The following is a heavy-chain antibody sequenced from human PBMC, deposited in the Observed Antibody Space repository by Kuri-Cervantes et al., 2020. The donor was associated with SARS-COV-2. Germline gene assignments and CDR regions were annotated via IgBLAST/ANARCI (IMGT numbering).Heavy chain of an antibody. CDR1: GGSIRSGGYS. D-gene: IGHD2-2*01. J-gene: IGHJ3*02. CDR3: ARVRGTCSSTSCYYHDAFDI. CDR2: IYHSGST. V-gene: IGHV4-30-2*01. Sequence: SQTLSLTCAVSGGSIRSGGYSWSWIRQPPGKGLEWVGYIYHSGSTYYNPSLKSRVTISVDRSKNQFSLKLSSVTPADTAVYYFARVRGTCSSTSCYYHDAFDIWGQGTMVTVSS.